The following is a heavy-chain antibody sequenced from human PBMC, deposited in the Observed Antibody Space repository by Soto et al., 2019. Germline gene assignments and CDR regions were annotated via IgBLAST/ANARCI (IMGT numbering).Heavy chain of an antibody. D-gene: IGHD2-2*01. CDR3: ASVIVPAQFDP. Sequence: QVQLQESGPGLVKPSQTLSLSCTVSNASISSGSYYWSWIRQHPGKGLEWIGNIYESGTTYYNPSLKSRVTISVDTSKDKFSLKRTSVTAADTAVYYCASVIVPAQFDPWGQGTLVTVSS. CDR1: NASISSGSYY. V-gene: IGHV4-31*03. J-gene: IGHJ5*02. CDR2: IYESGTT.